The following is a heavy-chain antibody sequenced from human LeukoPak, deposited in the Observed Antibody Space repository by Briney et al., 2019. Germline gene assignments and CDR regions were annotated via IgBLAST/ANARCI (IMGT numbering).Heavy chain of an antibody. V-gene: IGHV4-61*02. CDR3: ARRNRYSGSYGAFDI. CDR1: GGSISSGSYY. Sequence: SQTLSLTCTVSGGSISSGSYYWSWIRQPAGTGLEWIGRIYTSGSTNYNPSLKSRVTISVDTSKNQFSLKLSSVTAADTAVYYCARRNRYSGSYGAFDIWGQGTMVTVSS. CDR2: IYTSGST. J-gene: IGHJ3*02. D-gene: IGHD1-26*01.